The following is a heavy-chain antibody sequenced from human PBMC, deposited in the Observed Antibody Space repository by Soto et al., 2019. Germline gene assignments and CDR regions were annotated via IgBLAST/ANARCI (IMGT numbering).Heavy chain of an antibody. V-gene: IGHV3-30-3*01. D-gene: IGHD5-18*01. J-gene: IGHJ6*02. CDR3: ARNVDTAMVTKGMDV. Sequence: GGSLRLSCAASGFTFSSYAMHWVRQAPGKGLEWVAVISYDGSNKYYADSVKGRFTISRDNSKNTLYLQMNSLRAEDTAVYYCARNVDTAMVTKGMDVWGQGTTVTVSS. CDR2: ISYDGSNK. CDR1: GFTFSSYA.